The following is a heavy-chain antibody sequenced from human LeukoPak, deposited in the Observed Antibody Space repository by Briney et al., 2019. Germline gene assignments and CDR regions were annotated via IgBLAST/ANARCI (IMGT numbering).Heavy chain of an antibody. D-gene: IGHD6-19*01. V-gene: IGHV3-7*01. Sequence: GGSLRLSCAASGFTFSSYWMSWVRQAPGKGLEWVANINQGGSDKNYVNSVKGRLTISRDNAKNSLYLQMNSLRVEDTAIYYCARGIDRSDWFPAGWGQGTLVTVSP. CDR1: GFTFSSYW. J-gene: IGHJ4*02. CDR3: ARGIDRSDWFPAG. CDR2: INQGGSDK.